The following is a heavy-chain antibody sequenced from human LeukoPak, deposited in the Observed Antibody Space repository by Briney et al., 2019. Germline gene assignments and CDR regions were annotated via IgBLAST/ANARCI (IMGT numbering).Heavy chain of an antibody. V-gene: IGHV1-2*02. CDR2: INPNSGGT. D-gene: IGHD6-6*01. J-gene: IGHJ5*02. CDR3: ARVGIVAARRGNWFDP. Sequence: ASVKVSCKASGYTFTGYYMHWVRQAPGQGLEWMGWINPNSGGTNYAQKFQGRVTMTRDTSISTAYMELSRLRSDDTAVYYCARVGIVAARRGNWFDPWGQGTLVTVSS. CDR1: GYTFTGYY.